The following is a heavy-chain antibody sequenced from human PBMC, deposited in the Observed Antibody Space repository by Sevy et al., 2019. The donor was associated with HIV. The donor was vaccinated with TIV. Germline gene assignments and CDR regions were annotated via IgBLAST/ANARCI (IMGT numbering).Heavy chain of an antibody. CDR3: ARELTGTKGVYYYYGMDV. Sequence: GGSLRLSCAASGFTVSSNYMSWVRQAPGKGLEWVSVIYSGGSTYYADSVKGRFTISRDNSKNTLYLQMNSLGAEDTAVYYCARELTGTKGVYYYYGMDVWGQGTTVTVSS. J-gene: IGHJ6*02. V-gene: IGHV3-53*01. CDR2: IYSGGST. CDR1: GFTVSSNY. D-gene: IGHD1-7*01.